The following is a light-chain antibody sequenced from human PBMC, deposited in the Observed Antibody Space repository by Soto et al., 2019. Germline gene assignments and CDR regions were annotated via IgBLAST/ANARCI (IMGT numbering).Light chain of an antibody. CDR1: SGSIASNY. CDR3: QSYDATNQV. Sequence: NFMLTQPHSVSESPGKTVIISCTRSSGSIASNYVQWYQQRPGSSPTTVIYEDNQRPSGVPDRSSGSIDSSSNSASLTISGLETEDGADYFCQSYDATNQVFGGGTKLTVL. J-gene: IGLJ3*02. CDR2: EDN. V-gene: IGLV6-57*01.